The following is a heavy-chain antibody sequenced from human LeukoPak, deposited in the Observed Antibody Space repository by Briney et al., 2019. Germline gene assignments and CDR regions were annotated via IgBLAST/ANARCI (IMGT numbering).Heavy chain of an antibody. Sequence: ASVKVSCKVSGYTLTELSMDWVRQAPGKGLEWIGGFDPEDGETIYAQKFQGRVTMTEDTSTDTAYMELSSLRSEDTAVYYCAIESLGELSLPFLDYWGQGTLVTVSS. CDR3: AIESLGELSLPFLDY. CDR1: GYTLTELS. D-gene: IGHD3-16*02. CDR2: FDPEDGET. V-gene: IGHV1-24*01. J-gene: IGHJ4*02.